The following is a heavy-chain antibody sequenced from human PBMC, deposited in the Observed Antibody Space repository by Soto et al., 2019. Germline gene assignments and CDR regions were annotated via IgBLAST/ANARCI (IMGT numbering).Heavy chain of an antibody. CDR1: GFIFSDYA. V-gene: IGHV3-23*01. Sequence: EVQLLESGGGLVQPGGSLRLSCAASGFIFSDYAMSWVRQAPGKGLEWVSCISGSGDSAHYADSVKGRFTISRDNSKNTLNLQMNSLRAEETAVYYCAKEGTIAVAGTYYYGMDIWGQGTTVTVSS. J-gene: IGHJ6*02. CDR3: AKEGTIAVAGTYYYGMDI. CDR2: ISGSGDSA. D-gene: IGHD6-19*01.